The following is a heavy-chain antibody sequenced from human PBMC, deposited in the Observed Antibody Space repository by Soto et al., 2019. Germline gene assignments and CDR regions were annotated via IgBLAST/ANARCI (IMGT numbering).Heavy chain of an antibody. V-gene: IGHV5-51*01. CDR3: ARRQSSSWYHYGMDV. CDR1: GYSFTSYW. D-gene: IGHD6-13*01. CDR2: IYPGDSDT. Sequence: GESLKISCQGSGYSFTSYWIGWVRQMPGKGLEWMGIIYPGDSDTRYSPSFQGQVTISADKSISTAYLQWSSLKATDTAMYYCARRQSSSWYHYGMDVWGQGTTVTVSS. J-gene: IGHJ6*02.